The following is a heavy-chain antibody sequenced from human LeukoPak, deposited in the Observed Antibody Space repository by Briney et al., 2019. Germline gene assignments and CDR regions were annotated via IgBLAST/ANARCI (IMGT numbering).Heavy chain of an antibody. V-gene: IGHV3-23*01. CDR3: ARDGLVGATGGGDY. CDR2: ISGSGGET. D-gene: IGHD1-26*01. J-gene: IGHJ4*02. CDR1: GFTFSSYA. Sequence: EPGGSLRLSCAAPGFTFSSYAMNWVRQAPGKGLEWVSAISGSGGETYYADSVKGRFTISRDNSKNTLYLQMNSLRAEDTAVYYCARDGLVGATGGGDYWGQGTLVTVSS.